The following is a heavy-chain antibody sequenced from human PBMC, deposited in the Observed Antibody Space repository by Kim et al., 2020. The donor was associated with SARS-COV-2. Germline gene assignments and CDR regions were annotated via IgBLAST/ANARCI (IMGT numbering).Heavy chain of an antibody. D-gene: IGHD5-12*01. V-gene: IGHV3-30*18. CDR1: GFTFSRYG. J-gene: IGHJ5*02. CDR2: ISYDESEK. Sequence: GGSLRLSCAASGFTFSRYGLNWVRQAPGKGLEWVAVISYDESEKYYADSVKGRFTISRDTAKNMLYLEMKSLKTEDTAVYYCAKGSTGSGYSSADHWGQGTLVTVSS. CDR3: AKGSTGSGYSSADH.